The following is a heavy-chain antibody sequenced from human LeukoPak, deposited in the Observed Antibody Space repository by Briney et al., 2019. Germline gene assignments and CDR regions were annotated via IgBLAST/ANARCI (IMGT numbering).Heavy chain of an antibody. D-gene: IGHD4-11*01. CDR2: ISSSGSGGNT. Sequence: PGGSLRLSCVASGVTLSNYAMSWAHQAPGKGLEWVSGISSSGSGGNTYYADSVKGRFTISRDNSKNTLYLQMNSLRAEDTAVYYCARDLMTSDYGMDVWGQGTTVTVSS. CDR1: GVTLSNYA. V-gene: IGHV3-23*01. CDR3: ARDLMTSDYGMDV. J-gene: IGHJ6*02.